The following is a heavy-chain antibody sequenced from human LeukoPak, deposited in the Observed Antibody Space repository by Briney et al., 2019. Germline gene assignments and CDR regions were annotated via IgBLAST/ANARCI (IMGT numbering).Heavy chain of an antibody. CDR3: AKGNSGSYEGALDY. Sequence: GGSLRLSCAASGFTFSSYAMSWVRQAPGKGLEWVSTINNIGGGTYYADSVKGLFIISRDTSKNTLYLQMNSLGSEGTAIYYCAKGNSGSYEGALDYWGQGTLVTVSS. CDR2: INNIGGGT. J-gene: IGHJ4*02. CDR1: GFTFSSYA. V-gene: IGHV3-23*01. D-gene: IGHD1-26*01.